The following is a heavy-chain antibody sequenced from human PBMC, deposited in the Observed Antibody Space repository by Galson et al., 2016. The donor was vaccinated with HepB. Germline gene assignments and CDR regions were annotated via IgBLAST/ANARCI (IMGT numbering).Heavy chain of an antibody. CDR1: GVSVSSVSNY. CDR2: THYSGST. J-gene: IGHJ4*02. D-gene: IGHD2-15*01. V-gene: IGHV4-61*01. CDR3: ARLVGYCDAVSCSDY. Sequence: SETLSLTCTVSGVSVSSVSNYWNWVRQPPGKGLEWIAYTHYSGSTSYNPSLTSRVTISLDTSKNQFSLQLTSMTATDTAVYYCARLVGYCDAVSCSDYWGQGKLVTVSS.